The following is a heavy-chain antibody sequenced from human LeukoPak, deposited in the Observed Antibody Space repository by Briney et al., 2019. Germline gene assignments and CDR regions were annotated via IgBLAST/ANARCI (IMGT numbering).Heavy chain of an antibody. V-gene: IGHV4-59*01. CDR3: ARRSYSSSSLYYYYMDV. CDR2: IYYSGST. CDR1: GGSISSYY. Sequence: SETLSLTCTVSGGSISSYYWSWIRQPPGKGLEWIGYIYYSGSTNYNPSLKSRVTISVDTSKNQFSLKLSSVTAADTAVYYCARRSYSSSSLYYYYMDVWGKGTTVTVSS. J-gene: IGHJ6*03. D-gene: IGHD6-6*01.